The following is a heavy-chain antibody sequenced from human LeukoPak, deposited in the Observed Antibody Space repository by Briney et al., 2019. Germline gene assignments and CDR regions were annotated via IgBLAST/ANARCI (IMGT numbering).Heavy chain of an antibody. J-gene: IGHJ3*02. CDR3: ARDLTMVRGVIITNAFDI. Sequence: GGSLRLSCAASGFTFDDYGMSWVRQAPGKGLEWVSGINWNGGSTGYADSVKDRFTISRDNAKNSLYLQMNSLRAEDTALYYCARDLTMVRGVIITNAFDIWGQGTMVTVSS. CDR2: INWNGGST. CDR1: GFTFDDYG. D-gene: IGHD3-10*01. V-gene: IGHV3-20*04.